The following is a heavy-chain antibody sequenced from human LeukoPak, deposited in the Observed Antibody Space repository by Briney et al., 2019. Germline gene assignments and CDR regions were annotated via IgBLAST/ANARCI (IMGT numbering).Heavy chain of an antibody. CDR3: ASNYYDSSAMAY. D-gene: IGHD3-22*01. V-gene: IGHV4-59*01. CDR2: IYYSGST. Sequence: SETLSLTCTVSGGSISSYYWSWIRQPPGKGLEWIGYIYYSGSTNYNPSLKSRVTISVDTSKNQFSLKRSSVTAADTAVYYCASNYYDSSAMAYWGQGTLVTVSS. J-gene: IGHJ4*02. CDR1: GGSISSYY.